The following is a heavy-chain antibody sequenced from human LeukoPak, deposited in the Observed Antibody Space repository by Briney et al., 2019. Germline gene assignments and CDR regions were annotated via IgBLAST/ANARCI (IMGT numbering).Heavy chain of an antibody. Sequence: ASVKVSCKASGYTFTSYGISWVRQAPGQGLEWIGWIGVFNGNRNYAKSVQGRITLTADTSTNTTYMELRSLTSDDTAVYFCGRDWDWHVQFWGQGTLITVSS. V-gene: IGHV1-18*01. CDR2: IGVFNGNR. CDR3: GRDWDWHVQF. D-gene: IGHD1-26*01. CDR1: GYTFTSYG. J-gene: IGHJ4*02.